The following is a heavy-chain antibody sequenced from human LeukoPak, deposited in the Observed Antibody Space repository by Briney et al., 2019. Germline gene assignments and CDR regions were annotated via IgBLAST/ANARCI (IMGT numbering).Heavy chain of an antibody. Sequence: GRSLRLSCAASGFTFSSYSMNWVRQAPGKGLEWVSSISGSGSYIYYADSVKGRFTISRDNAKNSLYLQMNSLRAEDTAVYYCARFQGSLDYWGQGTLVTVSS. CDR2: ISGSGSYI. V-gene: IGHV3-21*01. D-gene: IGHD3-10*01. CDR3: ARFQGSLDY. CDR1: GFTFSSYS. J-gene: IGHJ4*02.